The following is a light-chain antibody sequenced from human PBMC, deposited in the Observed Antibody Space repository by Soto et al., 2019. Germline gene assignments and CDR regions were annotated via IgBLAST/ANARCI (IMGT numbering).Light chain of an antibody. V-gene: IGKV3-11*01. CDR3: QQRSNWPPYT. Sequence: EIVLTQSPATLSLSPGERATLYCRASQSVSSYLAWYQQKPGQAPRLLIYDASNRATGIPARFSGSGSGTDFTLTISSLDPEDCAVYYCQQRSNWPPYTFGQGTKLEIK. J-gene: IGKJ2*01. CDR2: DAS. CDR1: QSVSSY.